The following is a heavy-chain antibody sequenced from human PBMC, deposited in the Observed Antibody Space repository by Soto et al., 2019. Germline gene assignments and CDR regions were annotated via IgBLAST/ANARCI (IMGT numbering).Heavy chain of an antibody. CDR1: GYTFTSYA. Sequence: ASVKVSCKASGYTFTSYAMHCVRQAPGQRLEWMGWINAGNGNTKYSQKFQGRVTITRDTSASTAYMELSSLRSEDTAVYYCARSYGSGSYYRNWFDPWGQGTLVTVSS. CDR3: ARSYGSGSYYRNWFDP. J-gene: IGHJ5*02. V-gene: IGHV1-3*01. D-gene: IGHD3-10*01. CDR2: INAGNGNT.